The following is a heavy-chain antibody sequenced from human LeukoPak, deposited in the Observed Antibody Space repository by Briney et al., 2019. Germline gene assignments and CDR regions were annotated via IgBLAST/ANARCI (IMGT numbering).Heavy chain of an antibody. CDR1: RSTLRNNI. J-gene: IGHJ3*02. V-gene: IGHV3-23*01. CDR3: GREGYTSGYAGAFDT. CDR2: LSFIDDST. Sequence: GGSLRLSCIASRSTLRNNIMTWVRQAPGKGLEWVSSLSFIDDSTYYADSVKGRFTISRDTSKNTLFLQMNSLIPEDTGVYYCGREGYTSGYAGAFDTWGQGTMVTVSS. D-gene: IGHD2-2*01.